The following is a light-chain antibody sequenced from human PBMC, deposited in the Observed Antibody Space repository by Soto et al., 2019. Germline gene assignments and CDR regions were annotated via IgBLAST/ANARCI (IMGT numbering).Light chain of an antibody. CDR3: QQYNNWWT. Sequence: EIVLTQSPATLSAFPGDRVTLSCRASQALNTRLAWYQHKPGQAPRLLIYLTSNRAAGVPARFSAWGSETDFTLTISDVEPEDFAVYYCQQYNNWWTFGQGTKVEIK. CDR2: LTS. J-gene: IGKJ1*01. V-gene: IGKV3D-11*01. CDR1: QALNTR.